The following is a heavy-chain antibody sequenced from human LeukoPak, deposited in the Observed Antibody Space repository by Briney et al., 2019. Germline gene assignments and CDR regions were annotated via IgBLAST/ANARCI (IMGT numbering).Heavy chain of an antibody. Sequence: KTGGSLRLSCAASGFSFNNYWMNWVRQAPGKGLEWVSSISSSSSYIYYADSVKGRFTISRDNAKNSLYLQMNSLRAEDTAVYYCARDLGGSYGGGGAFDIWGQGTMVTVSS. J-gene: IGHJ3*02. V-gene: IGHV3-21*01. D-gene: IGHD1-26*01. CDR1: GFSFNNYW. CDR3: ARDLGGSYGGGGAFDI. CDR2: ISSSSSYI.